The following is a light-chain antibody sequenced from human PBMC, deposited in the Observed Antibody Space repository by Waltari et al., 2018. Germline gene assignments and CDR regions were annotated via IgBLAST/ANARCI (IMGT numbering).Light chain of an antibody. CDR2: QDR. CDR3: QAWDSISDVV. CDR1: KLEDKY. J-gene: IGLJ2*01. Sequence: YELTQPPSVSVSPGQTVSITCSGGKLEDKYVCWYQQKTGQSPVLVMHQDRRRPSGIPERFSGSSSGNTATLTISGTQAMDEADYYCQAWDSISDVVFGGGTRLTV. V-gene: IGLV3-1*01.